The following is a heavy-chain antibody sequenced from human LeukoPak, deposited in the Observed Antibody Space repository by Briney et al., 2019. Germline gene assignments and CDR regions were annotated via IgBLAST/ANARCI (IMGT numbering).Heavy chain of an antibody. D-gene: IGHD2-21*02. Sequence: PSETLSLTCTVSGGSISSGGYYWSWIRQHPGEGLEWIGYIYYSGSTYYNPSLKSRVTISVDTSKNQFSLKLSSVTAADTAVYYCARDKGVTASAFDIWGQGTMVTVSS. V-gene: IGHV4-31*03. CDR3: ARDKGVTASAFDI. CDR2: IYYSGST. J-gene: IGHJ3*02. CDR1: GGSISSGGYY.